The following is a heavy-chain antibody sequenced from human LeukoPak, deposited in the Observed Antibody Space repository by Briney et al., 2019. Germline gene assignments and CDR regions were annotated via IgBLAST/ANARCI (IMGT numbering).Heavy chain of an antibody. Sequence: SETLSLTCTVSGGSISSGDYYWSWIRQPPGKGLEWIGYIYYSGSTYYNPSLKSRVTISVDTSKTQFSLKLSSVSAADTAVYYCARETSVHGSSYYYYYMDVWGRGTTVTVSS. CDR2: IYYSGST. V-gene: IGHV4-30-4*08. D-gene: IGHD1-14*01. CDR3: ARETSVHGSSYYYYYMDV. CDR1: GGSISSGDYY. J-gene: IGHJ6*03.